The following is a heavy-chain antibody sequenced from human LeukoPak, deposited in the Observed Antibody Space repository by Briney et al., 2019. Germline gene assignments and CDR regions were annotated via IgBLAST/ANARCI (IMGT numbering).Heavy chain of an antibody. J-gene: IGHJ3*01. D-gene: IGHD5-24*01. CDR1: GYTFTSYG. V-gene: IGHV1-18*01. CDR3: ARIRDGYNDAYDL. CDR2: ISAYNGNT. Sequence: ASVKVSCKASGYTFTSYGISWVRQAPGQGLEWMGWISAYNGNTNYAQKLQGRVTMTTDTSTSTVYMELSSLRSEDTAIYYCARIRDGYNDAYDLWGQGTVVTVPS.